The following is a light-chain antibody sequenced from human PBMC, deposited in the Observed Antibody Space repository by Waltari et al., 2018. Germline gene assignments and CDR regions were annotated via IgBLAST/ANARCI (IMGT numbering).Light chain of an antibody. CDR2: VNSDGSH. V-gene: IGLV4-69*01. Sequence: QLVLTQSPSASASLGASVNLTSPLSSGHTSNAIAGLQQQPEKGPRYLMKVNSDGSHSKGDKIPDRFSGSSSGTEHYLTISSLQSEDEADYYCQTGGHGTWVFGGGTKLTVL. CDR1: SGHTSNA. CDR3: QTGGHGTWV. J-gene: IGLJ3*02.